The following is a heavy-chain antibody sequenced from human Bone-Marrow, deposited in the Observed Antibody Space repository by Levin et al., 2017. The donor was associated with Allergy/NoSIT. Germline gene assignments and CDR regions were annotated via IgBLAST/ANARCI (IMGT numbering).Heavy chain of an antibody. CDR3: ARDSRRTWRYFES. CDR2: MNWDGTTI. Sequence: GGSLRLSCVGSGFMFDEYGMTWVRQAPGKGLEWVSGMNWDGTTIEYADSVKGRFTISRDNAKNSLYLQMNSLRVEDTAVYYCARDSRRTWRYFESWGQGTQVTVSS. CDR1: GFMFDEYG. V-gene: IGHV3-20*04. J-gene: IGHJ4*02.